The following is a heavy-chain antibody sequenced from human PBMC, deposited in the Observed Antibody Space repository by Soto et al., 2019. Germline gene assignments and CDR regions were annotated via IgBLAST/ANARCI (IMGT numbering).Heavy chain of an antibody. Sequence: GGSLRLSCAASGFTFSSYAMSWVRQAPGKGLEWVSAISGSGGSTYYADSVKGRFTISRDNSKNTLYLQMNSLRAEDTAVYYCAKDSAMIADFWSGYFNWFDPWGQGTLVTVSS. CDR3: AKDSAMIADFWSGYFNWFDP. J-gene: IGHJ5*02. V-gene: IGHV3-23*01. CDR2: ISGSGGST. D-gene: IGHD3-3*01. CDR1: GFTFSSYA.